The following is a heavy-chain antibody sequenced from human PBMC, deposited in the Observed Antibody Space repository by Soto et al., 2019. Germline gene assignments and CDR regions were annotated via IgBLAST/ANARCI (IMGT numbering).Heavy chain of an antibody. J-gene: IGHJ4*02. D-gene: IGHD5-18*01. CDR3: ARVVGVQLWLLGQVRGYFDY. CDR2: ISAYNGNT. CDR1: GYTFTSYG. V-gene: IGHV1-18*01. Sequence: ASVKVSCKASGYTFTSYGISWVRQAPGQGLEWMGWISAYNGNTNYAQKLQGRVTMTTDTSTSTAYMELRSLRSDDTAVYYCARVVGVQLWLLGQVRGYFDYWGQGTLVTVSS.